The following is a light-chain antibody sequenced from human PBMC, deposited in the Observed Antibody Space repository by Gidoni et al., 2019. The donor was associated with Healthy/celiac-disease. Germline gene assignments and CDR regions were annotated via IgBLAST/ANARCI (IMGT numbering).Light chain of an antibody. J-gene: IGKJ4*01. CDR3: QQYNNWPLT. Sequence: EIVMTQSPYTLSVSPGERATLSCRASQRVSSNLAWSQQQPGQAPMLLIYDASTRATGISASFSGSGSGTEFTLTISSLQSEDFSVDYCQQYNNWPLTFGGGTKVEIK. CDR2: DAS. CDR1: QRVSSN. V-gene: IGKV3-15*01.